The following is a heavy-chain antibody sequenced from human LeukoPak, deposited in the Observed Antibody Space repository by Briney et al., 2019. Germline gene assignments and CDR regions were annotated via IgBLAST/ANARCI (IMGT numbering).Heavy chain of an antibody. CDR2: TSSRSNTI. Sequence: GGTLRLSCAASGFTFSSYNMNWVRQAPGQGLEWVSYTSSRSNTIYYAASMKGRFTISRDNAKNSLYLQRSSLRDEDTAVYYCARGKNSASDAFDIWGQGTVVTVSS. CDR1: GFTFSSYN. CDR3: ARGKNSASDAFDI. D-gene: IGHD2/OR15-2a*01. J-gene: IGHJ3*02. V-gene: IGHV3-48*02.